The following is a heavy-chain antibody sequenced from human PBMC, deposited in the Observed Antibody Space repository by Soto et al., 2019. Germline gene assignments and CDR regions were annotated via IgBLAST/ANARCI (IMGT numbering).Heavy chain of an antibody. D-gene: IGHD3-22*01. CDR1: GGSISSGSYY. CDR3: ARVNISTMIVMVLDS. Sequence: KTSETLSLTCTVSGGSISSGSYYWSWSRQRPGQGLEWIGYISYSGSTYYNPSLKSRLTISADTSKNQFALKLSSVTAADTAVYYCARVNISTMIVMVLDSWGQGTLVTVSS. J-gene: IGHJ4*02. CDR2: ISYSGST. V-gene: IGHV4-31*03.